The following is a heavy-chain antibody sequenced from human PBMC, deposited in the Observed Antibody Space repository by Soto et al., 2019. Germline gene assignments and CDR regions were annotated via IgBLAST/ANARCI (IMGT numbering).Heavy chain of an antibody. CDR3: ARGPRWFGEFMMTRHYYYYYYMDV. CDR2: INHSGST. CDR1: GGSFSGYY. V-gene: IGHV4-34*01. Sequence: QVQLQQWGAGLLKPSETLSLTCAVYGGSFSGYYWSWIRQPPGKGLEWIGEINHSGSTNYNPSLKTRCTISVDTSKNQFSQKLSSVTAADTAVYYCARGPRWFGEFMMTRHYYYYYYMDVWVKGTTVTVSS. D-gene: IGHD3-10*01. J-gene: IGHJ6*03.